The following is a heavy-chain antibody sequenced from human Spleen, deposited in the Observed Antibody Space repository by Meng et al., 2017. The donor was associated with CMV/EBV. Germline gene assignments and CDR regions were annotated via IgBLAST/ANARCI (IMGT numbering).Heavy chain of an antibody. V-gene: IGHV3-23*01. CDR1: GFPFSGYNFNNFA. D-gene: IGHD1-26*01. CDR3: ARQKWEPAGYFDY. CDR2: ISGTGGST. J-gene: IGHJ4*02. Sequence: GESLKISCAASGFPFSGYNFNNFAINWVRQAPGKGLEWISAISGTGGSTYYAGSVKGRFTISRDNSKNTLYLQMNSLRAEDTAVYYCARQKWEPAGYFDYWGQGTLVTVSS.